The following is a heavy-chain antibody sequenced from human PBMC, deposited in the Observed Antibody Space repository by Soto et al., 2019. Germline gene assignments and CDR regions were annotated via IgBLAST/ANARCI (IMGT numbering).Heavy chain of an antibody. Sequence: GGSLRLSCAASGFTFSNYWMTWVRQDPGKGLEWVANIKQDGSENFYVDSVKGRFTISRDNAKNSLYLQMNSLRAEDTAVYYCARVHSSSYHYFDYWGQGTLVTVSS. D-gene: IGHD6-13*01. J-gene: IGHJ4*02. CDR1: GFTFSNYW. CDR3: ARVHSSSYHYFDY. CDR2: IKQDGSEN. V-gene: IGHV3-7*02.